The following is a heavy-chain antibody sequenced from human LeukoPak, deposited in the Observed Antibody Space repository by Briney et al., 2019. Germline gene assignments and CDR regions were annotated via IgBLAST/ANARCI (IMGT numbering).Heavy chain of an antibody. Sequence: ASVKVSCKASGYTFTSYYMHWARQAPGQGLEWMGIINPSGDSTRYAQKFQGRVTVTRDTSTSTVYMELSSLRSEDTAVYYCARRNEQWLVPDYWGQGTLVTVSS. CDR1: GYTFTSYY. D-gene: IGHD6-19*01. J-gene: IGHJ4*02. CDR2: INPSGDST. CDR3: ARRNEQWLVPDY. V-gene: IGHV1-46*01.